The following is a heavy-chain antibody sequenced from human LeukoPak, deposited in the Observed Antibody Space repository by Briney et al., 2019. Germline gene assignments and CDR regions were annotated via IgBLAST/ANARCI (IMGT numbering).Heavy chain of an antibody. Sequence: GGSLRLSCAASGFTFSTYSMNWVRQAPGKGLEWVSSISSSSSYIYYADSVKGRFTISRDNAKKSLYLQMNSLRVEDTAVYYCARSELGYNYYYMDVWGKGTTVTISS. CDR3: ARSELGYNYYYMDV. V-gene: IGHV3-21*01. CDR2: ISSSSSYI. CDR1: GFTFSTYS. J-gene: IGHJ6*03. D-gene: IGHD3-10*01.